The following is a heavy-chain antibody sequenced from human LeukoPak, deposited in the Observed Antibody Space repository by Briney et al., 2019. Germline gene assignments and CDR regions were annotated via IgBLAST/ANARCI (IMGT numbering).Heavy chain of an antibody. V-gene: IGHV3-21*01. D-gene: IGHD6-6*01. Sequence: GGSLRLSCEASGFTFSTYSMNRVRQAPGKGLEWVSSISSSSYYIYYADSVKGRFTISRDNAKNSLYLQMNSLRAEDTAVYYCARDEDSSSSLDYWGQGTLVTVSS. CDR2: ISSSSYYI. CDR1: GFTFSTYS. CDR3: ARDEDSSSSLDY. J-gene: IGHJ4*02.